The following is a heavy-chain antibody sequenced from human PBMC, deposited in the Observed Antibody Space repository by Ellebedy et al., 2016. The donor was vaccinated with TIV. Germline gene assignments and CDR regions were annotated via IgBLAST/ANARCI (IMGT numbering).Heavy chain of an antibody. CDR2: ISGSGGST. J-gene: IGHJ4*02. D-gene: IGHD1-26*01. CDR1: GFTFSSYA. CDR3: AREVGSLHSKGAVFDY. Sequence: GESLKISCAASGFTFSSYAMSWVRQAPGKGLEWVSAISGSGGSTYYADSVKGRFTISRDNSKNTLFLHMDSLRAEDTAVYYCAREVGSLHSKGAVFDYWGQGTLVTVSS. V-gene: IGHV3-23*01.